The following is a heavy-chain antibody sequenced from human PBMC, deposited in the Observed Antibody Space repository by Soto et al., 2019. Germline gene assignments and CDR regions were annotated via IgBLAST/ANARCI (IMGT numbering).Heavy chain of an antibody. D-gene: IGHD6-13*01. CDR1: GHTFSVYA. CDR3: ARGLLESFAAAGTFSWGDRTPYYYYGMDV. J-gene: IGHJ6*02. Sequence: SSVNGSCKAAGHTFSVYARSWGRQAPRQGLEWMGGIIPNLGTANYAQKFQGRVTITADESTSTAYMELSSLRSEDTAVYYCARGLLESFAAAGTFSWGDRTPYYYYGMDVWGQGTTVTVSS. V-gene: IGHV1-69*13. CDR2: IIPNLGTA.